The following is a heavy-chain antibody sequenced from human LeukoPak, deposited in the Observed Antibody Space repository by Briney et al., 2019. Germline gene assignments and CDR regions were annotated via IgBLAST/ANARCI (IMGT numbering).Heavy chain of an antibody. D-gene: IGHD3-3*01. CDR3: VRAEEIFEIYFDY. CDR1: GFTFSSYS. V-gene: IGHV3-21*01. J-gene: IGHJ4*02. Sequence: GGSLRLSCAASGFTFSSYSMNWVRQAPGKGLEWVSSISSSSSYIYYADSVKGRFTISRDNAKNSLYLQMNGLRAEDTAVYYCVRAEEIFEIYFDYWGQGTLVTVSS. CDR2: ISSSSSYI.